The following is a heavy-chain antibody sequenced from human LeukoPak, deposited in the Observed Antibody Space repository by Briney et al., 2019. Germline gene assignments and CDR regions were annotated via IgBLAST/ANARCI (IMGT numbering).Heavy chain of an antibody. D-gene: IGHD2-2*01. Sequence: GGSLRLSCAASGFTFDDYAMHWVRQAPWKGLEWVSLISWDGGSTYYADSVKGRFTISRDNSKNSLYLQMNSLRAEDTALYYCAKDIDQYCSSTSCYAIDYWGQGTLVTVSS. CDR2: ISWDGGST. CDR3: AKDIDQYCSSTSCYAIDY. CDR1: GFTFDDYA. V-gene: IGHV3-43D*03. J-gene: IGHJ4*02.